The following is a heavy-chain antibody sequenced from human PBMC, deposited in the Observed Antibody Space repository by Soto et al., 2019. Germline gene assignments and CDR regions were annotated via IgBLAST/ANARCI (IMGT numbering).Heavy chain of an antibody. Sequence: GGSLRLSCAASGFTFSSYWMHWVRQAPGKGLVWVSRINSDGSSTSYADSVKGRFTISRDNAKKTLYLQMNSLRADDTAVYYCARDDRRYYYGMDVWGQGTTVTVSS. V-gene: IGHV3-74*01. CDR2: INSDGSST. J-gene: IGHJ6*02. CDR3: ARDDRRYYYGMDV. CDR1: GFTFSSYW.